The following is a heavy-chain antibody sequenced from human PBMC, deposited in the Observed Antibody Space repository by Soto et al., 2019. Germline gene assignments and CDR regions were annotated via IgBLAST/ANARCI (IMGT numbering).Heavy chain of an antibody. D-gene: IGHD3-10*01. Sequence: QVQLVQSGAEVKKPGSSVKVSCKASGGTFSSYAISWVRQAPGQGLEWMGGSIPIFGTANYAQKFQGRVTITADESTSTAYMELSSPRSEYTAVYYCAKTLGGTGSYSWFDPWGQGTLVTVSS. CDR2: SIPIFGTA. CDR1: GGTFSSYA. V-gene: IGHV1-69*01. CDR3: AKTLGGTGSYSWFDP. J-gene: IGHJ5*02.